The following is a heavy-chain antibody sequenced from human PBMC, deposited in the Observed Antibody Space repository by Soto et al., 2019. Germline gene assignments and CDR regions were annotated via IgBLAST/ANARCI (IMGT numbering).Heavy chain of an antibody. Sequence: PSETLSLTCAVYGGSFSGYYWSWIRQPPGKGLEWIGEINHSGSTNYNPSLKSRVTISVDTSKNQFSLKLSSVTAADTAVYYCARGGRYCSSTSCQLLRRNWFDPWGQGTLVTVSS. CDR2: INHSGST. V-gene: IGHV4-34*01. D-gene: IGHD2-2*01. CDR3: ARGGRYCSSTSCQLLRRNWFDP. J-gene: IGHJ5*02. CDR1: GGSFSGYY.